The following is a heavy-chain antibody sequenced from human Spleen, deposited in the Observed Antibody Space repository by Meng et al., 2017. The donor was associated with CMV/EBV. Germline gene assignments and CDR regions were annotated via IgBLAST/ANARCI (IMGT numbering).Heavy chain of an antibody. Sequence: GGSLRLSCAASGFTFSSYGMHWVRQAPGKGLEWVAFIRYDGSNKYYADSVKGRFTISRDNSKNTLYLQMNSLRAEDTAVYYCAKPGGITIFGVVGSYGMDVWGQGTTVTVSS. CDR2: IRYDGSNK. V-gene: IGHV3-30*02. CDR1: GFTFSSYG. CDR3: AKPGGITIFGVVGSYGMDV. J-gene: IGHJ6*02. D-gene: IGHD3-3*01.